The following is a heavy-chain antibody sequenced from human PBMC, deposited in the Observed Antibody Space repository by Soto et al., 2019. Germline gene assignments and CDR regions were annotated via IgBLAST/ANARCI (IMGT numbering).Heavy chain of an antibody. CDR3: ARDNRNIAAAGTWKFDP. Sequence: GGSLRLSCAASGFTFSSYSMNWVRQAPGKGLEWVSSISSSSSYIYYADSVKGRFTISRDNAKNSLYLQMNSLRAEDTAVYYCARDNRNIAAAGTWKFDPWGQGTLVTVSS. V-gene: IGHV3-21*01. CDR2: ISSSSSYI. CDR1: GFTFSSYS. D-gene: IGHD6-13*01. J-gene: IGHJ5*02.